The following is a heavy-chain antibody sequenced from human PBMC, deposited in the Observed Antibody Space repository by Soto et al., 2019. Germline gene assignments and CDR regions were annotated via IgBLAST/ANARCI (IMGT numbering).Heavy chain of an antibody. CDR1: GGSVTSCTYY. V-gene: IGHV4-61*01. CDR2: IYYSGST. Sequence: SETLSLTCTVSGGSVTSCTYYWSWIRQPPGKGLEYIGYIYYSGSTNYNPSLNSRVTISVDTPKNQFSLKLSSATAADTALYYCATANAGAFNIWGQGTMVTVSS. CDR3: ATANAGAFNI. J-gene: IGHJ3*02.